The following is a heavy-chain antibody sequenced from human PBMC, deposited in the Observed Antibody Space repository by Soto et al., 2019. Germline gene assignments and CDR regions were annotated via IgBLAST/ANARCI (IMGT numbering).Heavy chain of an antibody. CDR1: GGSISSGGYY. J-gene: IGHJ4*02. CDR2: IYYSGST. D-gene: IGHD5-12*01. CDR3: ARGSWIYYY. Sequence: PSETLSLTCTVPGGSISSGGYYWSWIRQPPGKGLEWIGYIYYSGSTNYNPSLKSRVTISVDTSKNQFSLKLSSVTAADTAVYYCARGSWIYYYWGQGTLVTVSS. V-gene: IGHV4-61*08.